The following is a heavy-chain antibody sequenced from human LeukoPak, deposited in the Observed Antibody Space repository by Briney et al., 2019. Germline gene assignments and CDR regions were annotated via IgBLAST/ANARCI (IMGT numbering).Heavy chain of an antibody. Sequence: SVRVSCKASGGTFRSYAISWVRQAPGQGLEWMGRIIPIFGIANYAQTSQGRVTITADKSTSTAYMELSSLRSEDTAVYYCARDSGGATENWGQGTLVTVSS. CDR3: ARDSGGATEN. CDR1: GGTFRSYA. J-gene: IGHJ4*02. V-gene: IGHV1-69*04. CDR2: IIPIFGIA. D-gene: IGHD1-26*01.